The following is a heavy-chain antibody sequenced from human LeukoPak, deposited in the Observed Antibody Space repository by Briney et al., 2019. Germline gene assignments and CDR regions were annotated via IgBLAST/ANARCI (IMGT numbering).Heavy chain of an antibody. CDR3: VLVVAPDRYFDY. J-gene: IGHJ4*02. Sequence: GGSLRLSCSASGFTFSTYAMHWVRQAPGKGLEYVSVINGSGYRTYYADSVKGRFTISRDNSKNKVYLQMSSLRVEDTAVYYCVLVVAPDRYFDYWGQGTLVTVSS. D-gene: IGHD2-15*01. CDR2: INGSGYRT. CDR1: GFTFSTYA. V-gene: IGHV3-64D*06.